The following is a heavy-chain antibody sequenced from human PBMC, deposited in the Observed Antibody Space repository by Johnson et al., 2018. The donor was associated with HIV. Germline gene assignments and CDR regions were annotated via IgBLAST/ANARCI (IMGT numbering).Heavy chain of an antibody. CDR1: GFTLRSYA. J-gene: IGHJ3*02. CDR3: AKAYCPGCDAFDI. D-gene: IGHD2-21*01. CDR2: ISYDGSNK. Sequence: QMQLVESGGGVVQPGRSLRLSCGASGFTLRSYAMHWVRQAPGKGLEWVAVISYDGSNKYYADSVKGRFTISRDNSKNTLYLQMNSLRTEDSGVYYCAKAYCPGCDAFDIWGQGTMVTVSS. V-gene: IGHV3-30-3*01.